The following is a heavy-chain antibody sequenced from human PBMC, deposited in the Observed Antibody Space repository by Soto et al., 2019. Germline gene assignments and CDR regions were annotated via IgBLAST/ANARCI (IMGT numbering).Heavy chain of an antibody. CDR3: ARDPGFGFGYSYAFAMDV. V-gene: IGHV1-18*01. Sequence: QVQLVQSGAEVKKPGASVKVSCKASGYTFSNYGISWVRQGPGQGLEWMGWISGYNGNTHYDEKVQDRIKMTTDTSTSTTYLELRSLRSDDTAVYFCARDPGFGFGYSYAFAMDVWGQGTTVTVSS. CDR2: ISGYNGNT. CDR1: GYTFSNYG. D-gene: IGHD5-18*01. J-gene: IGHJ6*02.